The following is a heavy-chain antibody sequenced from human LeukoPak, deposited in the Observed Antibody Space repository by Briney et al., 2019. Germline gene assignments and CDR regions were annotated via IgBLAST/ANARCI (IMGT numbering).Heavy chain of an antibody. CDR3: AKGLVPAVIQWFDP. V-gene: IGHV3-23*01. CDR2: ISGSGGGT. Sequence: GGSLRLSCAASGFTFSSYAMSWVRQAPGKGLEWVSAISGSGGGTYYADSVKGRFTISRDNSKNTLYLQMNSLRAEDTAVYYCAKGLVPAVIQWFDPWGQGTLVTVSS. J-gene: IGHJ5*02. CDR1: GFTFSSYA. D-gene: IGHD2-2*02.